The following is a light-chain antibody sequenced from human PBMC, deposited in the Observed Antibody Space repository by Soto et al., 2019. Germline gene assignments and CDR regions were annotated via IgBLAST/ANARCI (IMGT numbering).Light chain of an antibody. J-gene: IGKJ1*01. V-gene: IGKV3-11*01. CDR3: QQRSSWPPT. CDR1: QSVSSS. Sequence: EIVLTQSPATLSLSPGERATLSCRASQSVSSSLAWYQQKPGQAPRLLMYDASNRATGIPARLSGSGYGTDFTLTISGLEPEDFALYYCQQRSSWPPTFGQGTKVEMK. CDR2: DAS.